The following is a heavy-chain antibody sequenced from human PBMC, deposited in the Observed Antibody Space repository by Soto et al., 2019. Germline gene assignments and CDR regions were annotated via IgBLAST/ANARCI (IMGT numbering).Heavy chain of an antibody. CDR3: ARVSGIAVAGNDAFDI. D-gene: IGHD6-19*01. CDR2: ISSSSSYI. CDR1: GFTFSSYS. V-gene: IGHV3-21*01. J-gene: IGHJ3*02. Sequence: GGSLRLSCAASGFTFSSYSMNWVRQAPGKGLEWVSSISSSSSYIYYADSVKGRFTISRDNAKNSLYLQMNSLRAEDTAVYYCARVSGIAVAGNDAFDIWGQGTMVTVSS.